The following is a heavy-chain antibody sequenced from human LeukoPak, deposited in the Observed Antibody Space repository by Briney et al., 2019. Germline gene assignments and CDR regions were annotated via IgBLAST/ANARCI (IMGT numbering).Heavy chain of an antibody. CDR1: GGSISSYY. CDR2: IYYSGST. D-gene: IGHD2-2*01. J-gene: IGHJ6*02. Sequence: SETLSLTCTVSGGSISSYYWSWIRQPPGKGLEWIGYIYYSGSTNYNPSLKSRVTISVDTSKNQFSLKLSSVTAADTAVYYCARHGSVVVVPAASYYYGMDVWGQRTTVTLSS. CDR3: ARHGSVVVVPAASYYYGMDV. V-gene: IGHV4-59*08.